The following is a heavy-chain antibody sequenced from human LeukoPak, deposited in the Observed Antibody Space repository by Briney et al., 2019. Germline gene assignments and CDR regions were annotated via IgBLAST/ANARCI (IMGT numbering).Heavy chain of an antibody. J-gene: IGHJ6*03. CDR3: ARARGVQDYMDV. D-gene: IGHD3-10*01. CDR1: GFTFSSYG. CDR2: ISYDGSNR. Sequence: GGSLRLSCAASGFTFSSYGMHWVRQAPGKGLEWVAVISYDGSNRYYADSVKGRFTISRDTSKNTLYLQMNSLRAEDTAVYYCARARGVQDYMDVWGKGTTVTVSS. V-gene: IGHV3-30*03.